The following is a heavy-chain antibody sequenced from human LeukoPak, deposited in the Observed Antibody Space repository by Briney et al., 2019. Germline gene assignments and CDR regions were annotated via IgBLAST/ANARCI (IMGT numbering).Heavy chain of an antibody. CDR2: IRSKAYGGTT. CDR3: QTYYYDSSGYYYIDQ. Sequence: GGSLRLSCTTSGFTFGDYAMSWVRQAPGKGLEWVGFIRSKAYGGTTEYAASMKGRFTISRDDSKSIAYLQMNSLKTEDTAVYYSQTYYYDSSGYYYIDQWGQGTLVTVSS. D-gene: IGHD3-22*01. CDR1: GFTFGDYA. V-gene: IGHV3-49*04. J-gene: IGHJ4*02.